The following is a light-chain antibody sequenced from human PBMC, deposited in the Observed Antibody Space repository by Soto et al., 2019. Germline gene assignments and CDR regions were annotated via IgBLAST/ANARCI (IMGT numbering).Light chain of an antibody. J-gene: IGKJ1*01. CDR1: QSHSSC. CDR2: IAA. V-gene: IGKV1-5*01. CDR3: QQHNYYPYT. Sequence: PLSASPSSLSTCLGHRLNMTCRSSQSHSSCRGLSQHKPGKGPKPLILIAASLNSGVPSRFSVSGSGTELTFTISSLQPEDVATYHCQQHNYYPYTFGQGTKVDIK.